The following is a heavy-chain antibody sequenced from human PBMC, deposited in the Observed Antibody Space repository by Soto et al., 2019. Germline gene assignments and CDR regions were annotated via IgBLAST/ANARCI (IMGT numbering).Heavy chain of an antibody. CDR1: SGSISSDY. CDR3: ARVGGVAARTFSY. J-gene: IGHJ4*02. D-gene: IGHD6-6*01. V-gene: IGHV4-59*01. CDR2: IYYSGST. Sequence: SETLSLTCTVSSGSISSDYWSWVRQPPGKGLEWIGYIYYSGSTNYNPSLESRVTIALDPSKNKFSLKLRSLTTADTAVYFCARVGGVAARTFSYWGQGTLVTVSS.